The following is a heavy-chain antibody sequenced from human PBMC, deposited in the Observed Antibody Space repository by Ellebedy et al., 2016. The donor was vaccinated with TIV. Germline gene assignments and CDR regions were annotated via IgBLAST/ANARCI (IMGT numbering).Heavy chain of an antibody. J-gene: IGHJ6*02. CDR2: IIPIFGTA. CDR1: AGTFSSYA. D-gene: IGHD3-10*01. Sequence: SVKVSXXASAGTFSSYAISWARQAPGQGLEWMGGIIPIFGTANYAQKFQGRVTVTADTSTSTAYMELRSLRSDDTAVYYCARDRLRPHYGIDVWGQGTTVTVSS. V-gene: IGHV1-69*06. CDR3: ARDRLRPHYGIDV.